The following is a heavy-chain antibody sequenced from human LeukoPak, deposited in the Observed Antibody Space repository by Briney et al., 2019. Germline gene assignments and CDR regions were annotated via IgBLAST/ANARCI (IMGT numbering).Heavy chain of an antibody. D-gene: IGHD6-13*01. CDR2: ISGYNGNT. V-gene: IGHV1-18*01. Sequence: ASVKVSCKASGYTFTSYGISWVRQAPGQGLEWMGWISGYNGNTNYAQKLQGRVTMTTDTSTSTAYMELRSLRSDDTAVYYCAREAAAGAVYYYYYYYMDVWGKGTTVTVSS. J-gene: IGHJ6*03. CDR1: GYTFTSYG. CDR3: AREAAAGAVYYYYYYYMDV.